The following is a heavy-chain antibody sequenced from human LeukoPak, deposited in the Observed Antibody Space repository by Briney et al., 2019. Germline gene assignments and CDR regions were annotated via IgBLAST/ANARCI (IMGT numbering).Heavy chain of an antibody. CDR3: ARDWTTRRVVTQLDY. CDR1: GYTFTGYY. V-gene: IGHV1-2*02. J-gene: IGHJ4*02. D-gene: IGHD3-22*01. CDR2: INPNSGGT. Sequence: ASVKVSCKASGYTFTGYYMHWVRQAPGQGLEWMGWINPNSGGTNYAQKFQGRVTMTRDTCISTAYMELSRLRSDDTAVYYCARDWTTRRVVTQLDYWGQGTLVTVSS.